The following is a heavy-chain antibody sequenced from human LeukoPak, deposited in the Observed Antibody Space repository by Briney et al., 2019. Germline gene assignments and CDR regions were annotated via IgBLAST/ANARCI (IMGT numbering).Heavy chain of an antibody. CDR3: ATRWGYFDY. CDR2: ITSSGNTI. V-gene: IGHV3-48*04. Sequence: GGSLRLSCAASGFTFSSYSMNWVRQAPGKGLEWISYITSSGNTIYYADSVKGRFTISRDNAKNSLYLQMNSLRAEDTAVYYCATRWGYFDYWGQGTLVTVSS. CDR1: GFTFSSYS. J-gene: IGHJ4*02. D-gene: IGHD3-16*01.